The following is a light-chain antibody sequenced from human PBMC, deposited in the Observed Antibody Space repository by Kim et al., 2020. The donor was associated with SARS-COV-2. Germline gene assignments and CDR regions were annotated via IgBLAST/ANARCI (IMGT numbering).Light chain of an antibody. CDR1: LTVSTY. CDR2: DTS. Sequence: PGTRTTLSCRASLTVSTYLAWYQQKPGQAPRLLIYDTSNRATGIPARFSGSGSGTDFTLTISSLEPEDFAVYYCQQRNSWPITFGQGTRLEIK. V-gene: IGKV3-11*01. CDR3: QQRNSWPIT. J-gene: IGKJ5*01.